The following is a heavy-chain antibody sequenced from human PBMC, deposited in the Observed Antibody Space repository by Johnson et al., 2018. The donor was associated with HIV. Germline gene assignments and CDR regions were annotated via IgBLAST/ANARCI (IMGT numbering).Heavy chain of an antibody. CDR2: IWYDGRNK. J-gene: IGHJ3*02. CDR1: GFTVSSYG. D-gene: IGHD3-22*01. Sequence: QVQVVESGGGVVQPGKSLRLSCAASGFTVSSYGMHWVRQAAGKGLEWVALIWYDGRNKYYPDPVKGRFTISRDNSKNTLYLQLNSRRAEDTAVYYCARPGVVVTPPDAFDIWGQGTMVTVSS. CDR3: ARPGVVVTPPDAFDI. V-gene: IGHV3-33*01.